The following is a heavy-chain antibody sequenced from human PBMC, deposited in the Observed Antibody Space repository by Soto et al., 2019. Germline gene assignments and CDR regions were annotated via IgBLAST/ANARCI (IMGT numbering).Heavy chain of an antibody. CDR1: GGSISSYY. V-gene: IGHV4-59*01. D-gene: IGHD5-18*01. CDR2: IYYSGST. Sequence: SETLSLTCTVSGGSISSYYWSWIRQPPGKGLEWIGYIYYSGSTNYNPSLKSRVTISVDTSKNQFSLKLSSVTAADTAVYYCAREADSYGYRDDAFDIWGKGTMVTVSS. J-gene: IGHJ3*02. CDR3: AREADSYGYRDDAFDI.